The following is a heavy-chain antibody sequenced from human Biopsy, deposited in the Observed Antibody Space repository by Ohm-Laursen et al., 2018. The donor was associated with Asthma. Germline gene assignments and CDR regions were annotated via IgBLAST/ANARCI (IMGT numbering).Heavy chain of an antibody. CDR1: GGTFNTYV. CDR2: INSVFGTT. D-gene: IGHD2-2*01. V-gene: IGHV1-69*01. CDR3: ARKAGSCISRTCSSLDF. J-gene: IGHJ4*02. Sequence: SSVKASCKSLGGTFNTYVIGWVRQAPGQGLEWMGGINSVFGTTTYPQKFQDRVTITADDSTSTVYMELSSLRSEDTAVYYCARKAGSCISRTCSSLDFWGQGTLVTVSS.